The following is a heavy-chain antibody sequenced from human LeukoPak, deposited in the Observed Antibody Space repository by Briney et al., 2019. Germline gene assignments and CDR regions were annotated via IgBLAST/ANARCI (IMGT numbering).Heavy chain of an antibody. V-gene: IGHV4-4*07. Sequence: PSETLSLTCTVSDASVTTYSWSWLRQPAGKGLEWIGRVYSSGATKYNPSLKSRVTISADTSKNQLSLKLPSVTAADTAVYYCARDHYGSGSYKAYFDYWGHGIQVTVSS. CDR2: VYSSGAT. J-gene: IGHJ4*01. CDR1: DASVTTYS. D-gene: IGHD3-10*01. CDR3: ARDHYGSGSYKAYFDY.